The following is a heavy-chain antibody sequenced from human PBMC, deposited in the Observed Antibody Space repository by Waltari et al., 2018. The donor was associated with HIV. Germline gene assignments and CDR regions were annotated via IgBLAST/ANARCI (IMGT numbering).Heavy chain of an antibody. V-gene: IGHV3-7*01. CDR2: RTQDESGK. J-gene: IGHJ4*02. CDR1: EFTFNNYW. D-gene: IGHD3-22*01. Sequence: EVQLVESGGGLVQPGGSLRLSCAASEFTFNNYWMTWVRQAPGKGLEWEANRTQDESGKCYVDPVKGRLTIARDNAKNSLVLQMNSLRGEDTAVYYCAREALYDSSGYYVDYWGQGTLVTVSS. CDR3: AREALYDSSGYYVDY.